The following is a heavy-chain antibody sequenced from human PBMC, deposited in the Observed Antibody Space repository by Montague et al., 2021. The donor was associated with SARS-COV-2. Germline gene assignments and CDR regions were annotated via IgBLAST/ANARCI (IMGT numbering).Heavy chain of an antibody. Sequence: SETLSLTCAGDLHSGSSGNWGPIGRVPVGNRVTVVGQIYHTGSTKYKPSLKSRVSMSVDKSWNQFSLRLTSVTAADTAIYYCARKGSGRSDLAYWGQGTPVTVSS. J-gene: IGHJ4*02. CDR3: ARKGSGRSDLAY. CDR2: IYHTGST. V-gene: IGHV4-4*02. CDR1: LHSGSSGNW. D-gene: IGHD1-26*01.